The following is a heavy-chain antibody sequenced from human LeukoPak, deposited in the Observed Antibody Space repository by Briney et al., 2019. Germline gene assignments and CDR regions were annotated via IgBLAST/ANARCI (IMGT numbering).Heavy chain of an antibody. D-gene: IGHD6-19*01. J-gene: IGHJ5*02. CDR2: IYYSGST. V-gene: IGHV4-59*01. Sequence: PSETLSLTCTVTGGSISSYYWSWIRQPPGKGLEWIGYIYYSGSTNYNPSLKSRVTISVDTSKNQFSLKLSSVTAADTAVYYCARTDRAVAGTDLFDPWGQGTLVTVSS. CDR1: GGSISSYY. CDR3: ARTDRAVAGTDLFDP.